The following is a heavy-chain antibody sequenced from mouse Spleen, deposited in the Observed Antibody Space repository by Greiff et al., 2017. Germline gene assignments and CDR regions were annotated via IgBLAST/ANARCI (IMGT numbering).Heavy chain of an antibody. Sequence: VQLQESGAELVMPGASVKLSCKASGYTFTSYWMHWVKQRPGQGLEWIGEIDPSDSYTNYNQKFKGKATLTVDKSSSTAYMQLSSLTSEDSAVYYCARVLYDGFPWFAYWGQGTLVTVSA. V-gene: IGHV1-69*01. D-gene: IGHD2-3*01. CDR2: IDPSDSYT. CDR3: ARVLYDGFPWFAY. CDR1: GYTFTSYW. J-gene: IGHJ3*01.